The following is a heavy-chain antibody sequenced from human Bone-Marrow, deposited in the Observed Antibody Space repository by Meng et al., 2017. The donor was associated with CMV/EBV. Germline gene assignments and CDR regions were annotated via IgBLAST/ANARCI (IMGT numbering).Heavy chain of an antibody. J-gene: IGHJ6*02. Sequence: SETLSLTCTVSGGSISSSDYYWGWIRQPPGKGLEWIGSMFYNGNTYYNPSLKSRVTISLHTSKKSFSLKLNSVTAADTAVYYCARGRGSFWSDGMDVWGQGTTVTVSS. CDR3: ARGRGSFWSDGMDV. V-gene: IGHV4-39*07. D-gene: IGHD3-3*01. CDR1: GGSISSSDYY. CDR2: MFYNGNT.